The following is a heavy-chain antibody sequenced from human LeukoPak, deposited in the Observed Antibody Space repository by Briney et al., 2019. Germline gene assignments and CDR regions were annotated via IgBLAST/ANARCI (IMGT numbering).Heavy chain of an antibody. Sequence: PSETLSLTCAVYGGSFSGYSWIWIRQPPGKGREWIGEINHSGSTNYHPSLKSRVTMSVDTSKNQFSLKLSSVTAADTAVYFCAIRYRSGHMDYWGQGTLVTVSP. CDR3: AIRYRSGHMDY. CDR1: GGSFSGYS. J-gene: IGHJ4*02. CDR2: INHSGST. V-gene: IGHV4-34*01. D-gene: IGHD6-19*01.